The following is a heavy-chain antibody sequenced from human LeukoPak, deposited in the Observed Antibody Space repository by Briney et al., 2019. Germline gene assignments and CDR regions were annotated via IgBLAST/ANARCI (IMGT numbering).Heavy chain of an antibody. CDR2: ISSSSSTI. J-gene: IGHJ4*02. CDR3: ARDGPYYDFWSGYYSLDY. CDR1: EFTFSSYT. Sequence: TGGSLRLSCAASEFTFSSYTMNWVRQAPGKGLEWVSYISSSSSTIYYADSVKGRLTISRDNAKNSLYLQMNSLRAEDTAVYYCARDGPYYDFWSGYYSLDYWGQGTLVTVSS. D-gene: IGHD3-3*01. V-gene: IGHV3-48*01.